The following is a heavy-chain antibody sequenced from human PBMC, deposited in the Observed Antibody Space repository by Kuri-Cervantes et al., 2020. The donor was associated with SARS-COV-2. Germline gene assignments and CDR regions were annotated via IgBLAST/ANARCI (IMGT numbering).Heavy chain of an antibody. D-gene: IGHD3-3*01. V-gene: IGHV4-30-2*01. CDR1: GGSISSGGYY. CDR2: TYHSGST. J-gene: IGHJ3*02. CDR3: AREVAYDFWNDYIPRDAFDI. Sequence: SETLSLTCTVSGGSISSGGYYWSWIRQPPGKGLEWIGYTYHSGSTYYNPSLKSRVTISVDRSKNQFSLKVNSVTAADTAVYYCAREVAYDFWNDYIPRDAFDIWGQGTMVTVSS.